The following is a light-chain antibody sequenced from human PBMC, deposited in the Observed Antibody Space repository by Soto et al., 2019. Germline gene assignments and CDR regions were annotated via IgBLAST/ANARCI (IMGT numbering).Light chain of an antibody. V-gene: IGKV4-1*01. J-gene: IGKJ2*01. CDR3: QQYYSTMYT. CDR2: CAS. CDR1: QSVLYSSNNRDS. Sequence: DIVMTQSPDSLAVSLGERAAINCKSSQSVLYSSNNRDSLAWYQQKPGLPPKLLIYCASIRASGVPDRFSGGGSGTAFTLTISSRQAEDGAVYYCQQYYSTMYTFGQGTNLEIK.